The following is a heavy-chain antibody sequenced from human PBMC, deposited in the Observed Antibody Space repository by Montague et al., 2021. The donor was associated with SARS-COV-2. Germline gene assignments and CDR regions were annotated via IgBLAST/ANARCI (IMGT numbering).Heavy chain of an antibody. Sequence: SETLSLTCTVSGGSISSSSYYWGWIRQPPGKGLEWIGSIYYRGSTYYNPSLKSRVTMSVDTSKNQFSLKMSSVTAADTAVYYCARQMGQSSIFGVVIQYYFDYWGQGTLVTVSS. V-gene: IGHV4-39*01. CDR3: ARQMGQSSIFGVVIQYYFDY. D-gene: IGHD3-3*01. J-gene: IGHJ4*02. CDR1: GGSISSSSYY. CDR2: IYYRGST.